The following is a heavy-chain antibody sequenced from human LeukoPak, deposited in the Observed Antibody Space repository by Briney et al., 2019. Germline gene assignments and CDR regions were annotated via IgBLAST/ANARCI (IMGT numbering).Heavy chain of an antibody. V-gene: IGHV3-73*01. CDR2: VTSKTNSYAT. J-gene: IGHJ3*02. CDR3: AAGITLVRGGTFDI. Sequence: QPGGSLRLSCAASGFTFSGFIIHWVRQAPGKGLEWIGRVTSKTNSYATAYAASVKGRFTVSRDDSKKTAYLQMNSLKTEDTAVYYCAAGITLVRGGTFDIWGQGTMLIVSS. CDR1: GFTFSGFI. D-gene: IGHD3-10*01.